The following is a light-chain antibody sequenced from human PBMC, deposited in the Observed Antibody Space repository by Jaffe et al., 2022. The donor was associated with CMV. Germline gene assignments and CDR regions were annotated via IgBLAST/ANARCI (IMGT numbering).Light chain of an antibody. CDR2: AAS. V-gene: IGKV1-NL1*01. J-gene: IGKJ1*01. CDR3: QQYYNTPWT. CDR1: QGISNS. Sequence: DIQMTQSPSSLSASVGDRVTVTCRASQGISNSLAWYQQKPGKAPKLLLYAASRLESGVPSRFSGSGSGADYTLTITSLQPEDFATYYCQQYYNTPWTFGQGTKVEIK.